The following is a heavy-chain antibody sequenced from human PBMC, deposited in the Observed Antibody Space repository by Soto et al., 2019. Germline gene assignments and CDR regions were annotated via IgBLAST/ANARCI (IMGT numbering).Heavy chain of an antibody. D-gene: IGHD6-19*01. J-gene: IGHJ4*02. CDR3: SRGVGEQWPTCDY. Sequence: QVQLQQWGAGLLKPSETLSLTCAVYGGSFSGYHYTWIRQPPGKGLEWIGEVHHDGGISYNPSLASRVTISADGYKNQCSLRLRSATAAYTAVSYYSRGVGEQWPTCDYWGQGTLVTVSS. CDR2: VHHDGGI. CDR1: GGSFSGYH. V-gene: IGHV4-34*01.